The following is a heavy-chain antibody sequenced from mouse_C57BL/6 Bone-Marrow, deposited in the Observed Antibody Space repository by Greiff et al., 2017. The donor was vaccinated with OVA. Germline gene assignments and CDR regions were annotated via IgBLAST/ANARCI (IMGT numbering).Heavy chain of an antibody. CDR3: ARGYGSSYDYAMDY. CDR1: GYSFTGYY. Sequence: EVKLQESGPELVKPGASVKISCKASGYSFTGYYMHWVKQSHGNILDWIGYIYPYNGVSSYNQKFKGEATLTVDKSSSTAYMELRSLTSEDSAVYYCARGYGSSYDYAMDYWGQGTSVTVSS. V-gene: IGHV1-31*01. CDR2: IYPYNGVS. J-gene: IGHJ4*01. D-gene: IGHD1-1*01.